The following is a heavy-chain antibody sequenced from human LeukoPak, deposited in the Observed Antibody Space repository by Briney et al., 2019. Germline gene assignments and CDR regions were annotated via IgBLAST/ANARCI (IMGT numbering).Heavy chain of an antibody. CDR2: IYYSGST. CDR1: GASINSGSYY. J-gene: IGHJ4*02. CDR3: ARDRIAVGLHYYFDY. D-gene: IGHD6-19*01. Sequence: SQTLSLACTVSGASINSGSYYWSWIRQPPGKGLEWIGYIYYSGSTYYNPSLKSRVTISVDTSKNQFSLKLSSVTAADTAVYYCARDRIAVGLHYYFDYWGQGTLVTVSS. V-gene: IGHV4-30-4*01.